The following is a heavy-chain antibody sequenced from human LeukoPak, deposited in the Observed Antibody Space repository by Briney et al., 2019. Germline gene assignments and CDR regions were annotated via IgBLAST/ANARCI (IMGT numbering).Heavy chain of an antibody. CDR2: INPNSGGT. J-gene: IGHJ5*02. CDR1: GYTFTGYY. Sequence: ASVKVSCKASGYTFTGYYMHWVRQAPGQRLEWMGWINPNSGGTNYAQKFQGRVTMTRDTSISTAYMELSRLRSDDTAVYYCARDGDIVVVPAGNWFDPWGQGTLVTVSS. V-gene: IGHV1-2*02. CDR3: ARDGDIVVVPAGNWFDP. D-gene: IGHD2-2*01.